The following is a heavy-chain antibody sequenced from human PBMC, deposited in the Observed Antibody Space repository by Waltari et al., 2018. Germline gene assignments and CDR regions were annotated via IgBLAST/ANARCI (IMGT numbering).Heavy chain of an antibody. Sequence: QVQLVESGGGVVQPGRSLRLSCAASGFTFSSYGMPWARPAPAKGLEWVAVISYDGSNKYYADSVKGRFTISRDNSKNTLYLQMNSLRAEDTAVYYCAKDTGRGSSSLPKGYFQHWGQGTLVTVSS. CDR3: AKDTGRGSSSLPKGYFQH. D-gene: IGHD6-13*01. J-gene: IGHJ1*01. CDR1: GFTFSSYG. V-gene: IGHV3-30*18. CDR2: ISYDGSNK.